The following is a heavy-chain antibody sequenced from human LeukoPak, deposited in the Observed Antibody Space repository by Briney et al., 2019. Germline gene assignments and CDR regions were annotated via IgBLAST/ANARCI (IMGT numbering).Heavy chain of an antibody. Sequence: GGSLRLSCAASGFIFSNYDMHWVRQAPGKGLEWLAVIWYDGSKEYYTDSVKGRFTISRDNSKNTLYLQMNSLEAEDTAVYYCARVMQQLIWFFDPWGQGTLVTVSS. V-gene: IGHV3-33*01. CDR3: ARVMQQLIWFFDP. CDR2: IWYDGSKE. J-gene: IGHJ5*02. D-gene: IGHD3-10*01. CDR1: GFIFSNYD.